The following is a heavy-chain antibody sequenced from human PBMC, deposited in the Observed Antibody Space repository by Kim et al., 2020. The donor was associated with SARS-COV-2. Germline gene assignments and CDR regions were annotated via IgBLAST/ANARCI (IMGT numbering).Heavy chain of an antibody. D-gene: IGHD6-13*01. CDR3: TKGIAAHGWLAHDY. V-gene: IGHV3-23*01. J-gene: IGHJ4*02. Sequence: GGSLRLSCAASAFTFSSFSMSWVRQAPGKGLEWVSDISGGGDSTHYADAVKGRFTISRDNSKNTVYLQMNSLRAEDTAVYYCTKGIAAHGWLAHDYWGQGTLVTVSS. CDR1: AFTFSSFS. CDR2: ISGGGDST.